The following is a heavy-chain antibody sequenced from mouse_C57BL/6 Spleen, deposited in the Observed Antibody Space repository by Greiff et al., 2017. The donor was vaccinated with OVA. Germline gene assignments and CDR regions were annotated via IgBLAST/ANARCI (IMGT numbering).Heavy chain of an antibody. D-gene: IGHD2-4*01. Sequence: QVQLQQPGAELVRPGSSVKLSCKASGYTFTSYWMHWVKQRPIQGLEWIGNIDPSDSETHYNQKFKDKATLTVDKSSSTAYMQLSSLTSEDSAVYYCARSRLDYPFFDYWGQGTTLTVSS. CDR2: IDPSDSET. J-gene: IGHJ2*01. CDR1: GYTFTSYW. V-gene: IGHV1-52*01. CDR3: ARSRLDYPFFDY.